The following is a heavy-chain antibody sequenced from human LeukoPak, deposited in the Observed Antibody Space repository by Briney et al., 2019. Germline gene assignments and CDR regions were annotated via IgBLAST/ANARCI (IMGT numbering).Heavy chain of an antibody. D-gene: IGHD3-22*01. CDR1: GGSISRYY. V-gene: IGHV4-4*07. CDR2: LYTSGST. J-gene: IGHJ3*02. Sequence: SETLSLTCTVSGGSISRYYWSWIRQTAGKGLEWIGRLYTSGSTNFNPSLKSRVTMSVDTSKNQFSLKLSSVTAAYTAVYYCARPYYDSSGYYFDAFHIWGQGTMVTVSS. CDR3: ARPYYDSSGYYFDAFHI.